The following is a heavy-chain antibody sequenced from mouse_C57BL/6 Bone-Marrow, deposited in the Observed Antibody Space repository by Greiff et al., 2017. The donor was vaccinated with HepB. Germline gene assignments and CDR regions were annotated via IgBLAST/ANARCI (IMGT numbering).Heavy chain of an antibody. CDR2: ISDGGSYT. J-gene: IGHJ3*01. CDR3: AREGWFAY. CDR1: GFTFSSYA. V-gene: IGHV5-4*01. Sequence: EVQVVESGGGLVQPGGSLKLSCAASGFTFSSYAMSWVRQTPEKRLEWVATISDGGSYTYYPDNVKGRFTISRDNAKNNLYLQMSHLKSEDTAMYYCAREGWFAYWGQGTLVTVSA.